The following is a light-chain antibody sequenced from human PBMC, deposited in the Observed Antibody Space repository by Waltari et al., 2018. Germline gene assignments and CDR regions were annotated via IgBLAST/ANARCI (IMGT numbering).Light chain of an antibody. J-gene: IGKJ1*01. CDR1: RGVRGS. Sequence: SCRASRGVRGSLAWYQQKAGQAPRLLIYGASSRATDIPDRFSGSGSGTDFSLTISRLEPEDFAVYYCQHYVRLPATFGQGTKVEI. CDR3: QHYVRLPAT. V-gene: IGKV3-20*01. CDR2: GAS.